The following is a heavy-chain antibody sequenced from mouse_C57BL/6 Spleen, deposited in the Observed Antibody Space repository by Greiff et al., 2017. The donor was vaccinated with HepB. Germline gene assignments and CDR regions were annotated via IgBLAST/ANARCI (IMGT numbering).Heavy chain of an antibody. CDR1: GFTFSNYW. CDR2: IRLKSDNYAT. V-gene: IGHV6-3*01. CDR3: TGGGGAY. Sequence: EVQGVESGGGLVQPGGSMKLSCVASGFTFSNYWMNWVRQSPEKGLEWVAQIRLKSDNYATHYAESVKGRFTISSDDSKSSVYLQMNNLRAEDTGIYYCTGGGGAYWGQGTLVTVSA. J-gene: IGHJ3*01.